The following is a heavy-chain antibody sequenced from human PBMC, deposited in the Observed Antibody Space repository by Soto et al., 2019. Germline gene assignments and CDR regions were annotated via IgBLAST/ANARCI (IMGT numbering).Heavy chain of an antibody. CDR1: GFTFSSYA. CDR2: ISGSGDST. CDR3: AKDTYLDYSESSGYYPWYYSASDA. J-gene: IGHJ6*01. Sequence: PGGSLRLSCAASGFTFSSYAMSWVRQAPGKGLEWVSAISGSGDSTYYADSVKGRFAISRDNSKNTLYLQMNSLRAEDTAVYYCAKDTYLDYSESSGYYPWYYSASDAWGQGTTVTVSS. D-gene: IGHD3-22*01. V-gene: IGHV3-23*01.